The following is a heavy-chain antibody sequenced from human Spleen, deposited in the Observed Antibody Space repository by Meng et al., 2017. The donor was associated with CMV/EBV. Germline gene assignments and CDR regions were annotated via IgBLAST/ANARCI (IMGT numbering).Heavy chain of an antibody. Sequence: ASVKVSCKASGYTFTTYYIHWVRQAPGQGLEWMGIINPSSGTTRNAQKFQGRITLTRDTSTSTVYMELSSLRSEDTAVYFCARGVGVTVESGDYWGQGTLVTVSS. V-gene: IGHV1-46*01. CDR3: ARGVGVTVESGDY. CDR1: GYTFTTYY. D-gene: IGHD1-26*01. CDR2: INPSSGTT. J-gene: IGHJ4*02.